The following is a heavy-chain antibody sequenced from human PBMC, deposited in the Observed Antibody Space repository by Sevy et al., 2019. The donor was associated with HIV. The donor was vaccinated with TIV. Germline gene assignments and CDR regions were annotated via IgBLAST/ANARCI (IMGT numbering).Heavy chain of an antibody. CDR3: ARPISDLYSNYYYFDY. CDR1: GYRFTTYW. J-gene: IGHJ4*02. D-gene: IGHD4-4*01. CDR2: IYPDDSET. Sequence: GESLKISCKVSGYRFTTYWIGWVRQMPGKGLEWMGIIYPDDSETRYSPSFEGQVTISADKSISTTYLQWSSLKASDTAMSYCARPISDLYSNYYYFDYWGQGTLVTVSS. V-gene: IGHV5-51*01.